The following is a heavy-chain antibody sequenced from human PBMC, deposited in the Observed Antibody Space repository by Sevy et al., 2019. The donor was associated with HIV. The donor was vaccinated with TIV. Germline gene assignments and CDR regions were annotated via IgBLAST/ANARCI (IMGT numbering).Heavy chain of an antibody. J-gene: IGHJ5*01. D-gene: IGHD3-16*02. Sequence: GGSLRLSCAASGFTFSSYAMHWVRQAPGKGLEWVAVISYDGSNKYYADSVKGRFTISGDNSKNTLYLQMNSLRAEDTAVYYCARTVGLRLGELSFDSWGQGTLVTVSS. CDR3: ARTVGLRLGELSFDS. CDR2: ISYDGSNK. V-gene: IGHV3-30-3*01. CDR1: GFTFSSYA.